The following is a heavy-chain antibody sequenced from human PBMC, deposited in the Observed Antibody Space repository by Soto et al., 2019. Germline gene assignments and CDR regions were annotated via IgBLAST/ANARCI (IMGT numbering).Heavy chain of an antibody. CDR1: GGTFSSYA. J-gene: IGHJ5*02. Sequence: QVQLVQSGAEVKKPGSSVKVSCKASGGTFSSYAISWVRQAPGQGLEWMGGIIPIFGTANYAQKFQGRVTITADKSTGTAYRELGSRRSEAPAVYYGAREADIVVVTPPSNWFAPWGQGPLVTASS. CDR2: IIPIFGTA. D-gene: IGHD2-21*02. CDR3: AREADIVVVTPPSNWFAP. V-gene: IGHV1-69*06.